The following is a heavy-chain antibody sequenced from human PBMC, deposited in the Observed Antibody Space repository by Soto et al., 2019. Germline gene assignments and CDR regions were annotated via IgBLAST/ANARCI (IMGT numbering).Heavy chain of an antibody. CDR2: ISGSGGST. CDR1: GFTFSSYA. Sequence: GGSLRLSCAASGFTFSSYAMSWVRQAPGKGLEWVSAISGSGGSTYYADSVKGRFTISRDNSKNTLYLQMNSLRAEDAAVYYCATSGGSGNDAFDIWGQGTMVTVS. CDR3: ATSGGSGNDAFDI. J-gene: IGHJ3*02. D-gene: IGHD2-15*01. V-gene: IGHV3-23*01.